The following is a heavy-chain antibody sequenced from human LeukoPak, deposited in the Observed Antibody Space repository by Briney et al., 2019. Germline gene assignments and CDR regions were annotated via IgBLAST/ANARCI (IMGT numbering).Heavy chain of an antibody. CDR2: ISGDGGSS. D-gene: IGHD3-10*01. J-gene: IGHJ6*03. V-gene: IGHV3-43*02. Sequence: PGGSLTLSCAGSAFTFDNYAMHWVRQAPGMGLECLSLISGDGGSSYYADSVKGRLTVSRDNSKNSLYLHMSSLRTEDTALFYCAKDTIPYGRSYYYMDVWGKGTTVTVSS. CDR3: AKDTIPYGRSYYYMDV. CDR1: AFTFDNYA.